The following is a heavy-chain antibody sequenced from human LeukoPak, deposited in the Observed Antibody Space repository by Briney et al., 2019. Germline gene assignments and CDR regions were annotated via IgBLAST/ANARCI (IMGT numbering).Heavy chain of an antibody. CDR2: INHSGST. CDR3: ASTPSGSSAWYYFDK. Sequence: SETLSLTCAVYGGSFSGYYWSWIRQPPGKGLEWIGEINHSGSTNYNPSLKSRVTISVDTSKNQFSLKLSSVTAADTAVYYCASTPSGSSAWYYFDKWGQGTLVTVSS. J-gene: IGHJ4*02. D-gene: IGHD6-19*01. CDR1: GGSFSGYY. V-gene: IGHV4-34*01.